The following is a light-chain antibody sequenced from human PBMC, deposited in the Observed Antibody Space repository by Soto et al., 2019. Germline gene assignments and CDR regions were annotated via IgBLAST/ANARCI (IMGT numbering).Light chain of an antibody. CDR1: SSDVGGYNY. V-gene: IGLV2-8*01. J-gene: IGLJ2*01. CDR3: SSYAGNNILI. CDR2: EVS. Sequence: QLVLTQPPSASGSPGQSVTISCTGTSSDVGGYNYVSWYQQHPGKAPKLMIYEVSERPSGVPDRFSGSKSGNTASLTVSGLQAEDEADYYCSSYAGNNILIFGGGTKLTVL.